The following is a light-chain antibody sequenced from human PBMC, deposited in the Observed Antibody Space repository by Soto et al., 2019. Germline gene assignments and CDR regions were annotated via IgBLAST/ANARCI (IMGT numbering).Light chain of an antibody. CDR3: QQYNNWPPANT. Sequence: EIVMTQSPATLSVSPGERATLSCRASQSVSSNLAWYQQKPGQAPSLLIYGASTRATGIPARFSGSGSGTEFTLTISSLQSEDFAVYYCQQYNNWPPANTFGQGTKLEIK. CDR1: QSVSSN. CDR2: GAS. V-gene: IGKV3-15*01. J-gene: IGKJ2*01.